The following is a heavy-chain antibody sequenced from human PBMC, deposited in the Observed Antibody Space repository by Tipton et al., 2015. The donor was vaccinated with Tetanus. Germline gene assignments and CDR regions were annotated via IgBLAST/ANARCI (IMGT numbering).Heavy chain of an antibody. CDR1: GFTLSRYT. CDR3: VKDRALSGYLFYYGMDV. D-gene: IGHD5-12*01. J-gene: IGHJ6*02. V-gene: IGHV3-21*01. CDR2: ISSSSRYI. Sequence: AVSGFTLSRYTLNWVRQAPGKGLEWVSSISSSSRYIYYADSVKGRFTISRDNAKNSLYLQMISLRAEDTAVYYCVKDRALSGYLFYYGMDVWGHGTTVTVSS.